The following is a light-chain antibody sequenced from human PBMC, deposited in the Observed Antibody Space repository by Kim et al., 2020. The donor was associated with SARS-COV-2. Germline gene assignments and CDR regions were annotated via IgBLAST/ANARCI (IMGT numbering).Light chain of an antibody. CDR1: NIGSKS. CDR2: YDS. CDR3: QVWDSSSDHPSWV. V-gene: IGLV3-21*04. J-gene: IGLJ3*02. Sequence: SYELTQPPSVLVAPGKTARITCGGNNIGSKSVHWYQQKPGQAPVLVIYYDSDRPSGIPERFSGSNSGNTATLAISRVEAGDEADYYCQVWDSSSDHPSWVFGGGTKLTVL.